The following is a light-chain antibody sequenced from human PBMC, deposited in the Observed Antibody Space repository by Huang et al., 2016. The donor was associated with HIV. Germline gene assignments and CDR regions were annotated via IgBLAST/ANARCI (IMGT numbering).Light chain of an antibody. CDR2: ATS. Sequence: DIQMTQSPSSLSAFVGDRVTITCRASQGIGNSLAWYQQKPEKAPRRLLYATSTLESGVPSRFSGSGSGTHYTLTINTLQPEDIASYYCQQYHSLPWTFGQGTKVEIK. V-gene: IGKV1-NL1*01. J-gene: IGKJ1*01. CDR3: QQYHSLPWT. CDR1: QGIGNS.